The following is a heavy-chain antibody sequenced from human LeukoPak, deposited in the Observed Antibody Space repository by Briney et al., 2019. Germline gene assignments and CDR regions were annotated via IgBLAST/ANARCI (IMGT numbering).Heavy chain of an antibody. CDR1: GYTFSSYG. J-gene: IGHJ3*02. V-gene: IGHV1-18*01. Sequence: ASVKVSCKASGYTFSSYGISWVRQAPGQGLEWMGWISAYNGNTNYAQKLQGRVTMTTETSTSTAYLELTSLRSDDTAVYYCARDPNGDYIGAFDMWGPGTMVTVSS. CDR3: ARDPNGDYIGAFDM. CDR2: ISAYNGNT. D-gene: IGHD4-17*01.